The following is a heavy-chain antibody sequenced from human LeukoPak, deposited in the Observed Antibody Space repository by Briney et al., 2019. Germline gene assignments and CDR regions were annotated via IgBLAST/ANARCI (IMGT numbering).Heavy chain of an antibody. CDR1: GYTFTSYY. D-gene: IGHD6-19*01. Sequence: ASLKVSCKASGYTFTSYYMHWVRQAPGQGLEWMGIINPSGGNTNYAQKFQGRVTMTRDMSTSTVYMELSSLISEDTAMYYCARGTRIAVELWGQGTMVTVSS. CDR2: INPSGGNT. CDR3: ARGTRIAVEL. V-gene: IGHV1-46*01. J-gene: IGHJ3*01.